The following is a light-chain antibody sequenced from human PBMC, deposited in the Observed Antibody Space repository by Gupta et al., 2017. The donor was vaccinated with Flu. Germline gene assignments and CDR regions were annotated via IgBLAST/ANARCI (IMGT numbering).Light chain of an antibody. CDR3: QQYYSTSYT. J-gene: IGKJ2*01. Sequence: SLGERATINCKSSQSVLYSSNNKNYLAWYQQKPGQPPKLLIYWASTRESGVPDRFSGSGSETDFTLTISSLQAEDVAVYYCQQYYSTSYTFGQGTKLEIK. CDR2: WAS. CDR1: QSVLYSSNNKNY. V-gene: IGKV4-1*01.